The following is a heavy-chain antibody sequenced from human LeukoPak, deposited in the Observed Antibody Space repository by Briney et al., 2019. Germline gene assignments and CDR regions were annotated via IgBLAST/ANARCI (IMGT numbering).Heavy chain of an antibody. V-gene: IGHV1-2*02. CDR2: IDPNSGGT. CDR3: VRGGALYYDFWD. CDR1: GGTFSSYA. Sequence: ASVKVSCKASGGTFSSYAISWVRQAPGQGLEWMGWIDPNSGGTNYAQKFQGRVTMTRDTSISTAYMELSWLRSDDTAVYYCVRGGALYYDFWDWGQGTLVTVSS. J-gene: IGHJ4*02. D-gene: IGHD3-3*01.